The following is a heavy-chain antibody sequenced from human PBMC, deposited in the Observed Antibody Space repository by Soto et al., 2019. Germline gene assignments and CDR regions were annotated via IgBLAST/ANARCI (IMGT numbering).Heavy chain of an antibody. CDR2: IAYDGRNK. V-gene: IGHV3-30*04. CDR3: ARELERVFDY. CDR1: GFTFSSYA. D-gene: IGHD1-1*01. J-gene: IGHJ4*02. Sequence: GSLRLSCAASGFTFSSYALHWVRQAPGKGLEWVAVIAYDGRNKYYADSVKGRFTISRDNSKNTLYLQMNSLRIEDTAVYYCARELERVFDYWGQGTLVTVSS.